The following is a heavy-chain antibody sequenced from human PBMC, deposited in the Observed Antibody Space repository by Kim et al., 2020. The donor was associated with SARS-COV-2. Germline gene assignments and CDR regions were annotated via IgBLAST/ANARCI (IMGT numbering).Heavy chain of an antibody. Sequence: GESLKISCKGSGYSFTSYWIGWVRQMPGKGLEWMGIIYPGDSDTRYSPYFPDQVSISADKSISTAYLPWRSLKPSNTAMYYCASHRPPLFGGSYSFDYWG. J-gene: IGHJ4*01. D-gene: IGHD2-15*01. CDR2: IYPGDSDT. CDR1: GYSFTSYW. CDR3: ASHRPPLFGGSYSFDY. V-gene: IGHV5-51*01.